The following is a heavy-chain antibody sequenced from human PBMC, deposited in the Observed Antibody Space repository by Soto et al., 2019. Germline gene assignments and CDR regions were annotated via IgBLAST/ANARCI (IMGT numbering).Heavy chain of an antibody. D-gene: IGHD6-13*01. CDR2: IYPGDSDT. Sequence: GEPRKISCKGSGYSFTNYWIAWVGQMPGKGLEWMGIIYPGDSDTKCSPSFQGQVTFSADKSISTAYLQWSSLKASDTAMYYCAFSSSSVNRFDPWGQGTLVTVSS. J-gene: IGHJ5*02. CDR1: GYSFTNYW. V-gene: IGHV5-51*01. CDR3: AFSSSSVNRFDP.